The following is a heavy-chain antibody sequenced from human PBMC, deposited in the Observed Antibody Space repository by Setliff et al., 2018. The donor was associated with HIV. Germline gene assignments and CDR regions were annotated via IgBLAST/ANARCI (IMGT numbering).Heavy chain of an antibody. V-gene: IGHV3-21*01. CDR2: ISYDSRFI. Sequence: PVGSLRLSCAASGFTFSNYNMNWVRQAPGKGLEWVSSISYDSRFIYHADSMKGRFTISRDNAKKLVYLQMNSLRAEDTAIYYCARDRASSGYYARFDYWGQGTLVTVSS. CDR1: GFTFSNYN. J-gene: IGHJ4*02. CDR3: ARDRASSGYYARFDY. D-gene: IGHD3-22*01.